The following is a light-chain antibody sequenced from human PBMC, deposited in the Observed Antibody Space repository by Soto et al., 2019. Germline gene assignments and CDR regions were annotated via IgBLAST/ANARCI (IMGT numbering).Light chain of an antibody. CDR2: GAS. CDR1: QSVSSN. CDR3: QQYNRWPLT. Sequence: EIVMTQSPATLSVSPGERATLSCGASQSVSSNLAWYQQKPGQGPRLLIYGASSRATGILARFSGSGSATEFTLTISSLQSEDFAVYFCQQYNRWPLTFGQGTKVDIK. V-gene: IGKV3-15*01. J-gene: IGKJ1*01.